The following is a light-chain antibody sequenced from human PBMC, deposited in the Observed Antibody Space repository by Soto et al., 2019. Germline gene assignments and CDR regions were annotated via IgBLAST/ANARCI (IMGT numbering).Light chain of an antibody. V-gene: IGKV3-11*01. J-gene: IGKJ4*01. Sequence: EIVLTQSPATLSLSPGERATLSCRASQSVSSYLAWYQQKPGQAPRLLIHGASNRATGIPARFSGSGSGTDFTLTISRLEPEDFVAYYCQQYATDPLTFGGGTKVDIK. CDR3: QQYATDPLT. CDR1: QSVSSY. CDR2: GAS.